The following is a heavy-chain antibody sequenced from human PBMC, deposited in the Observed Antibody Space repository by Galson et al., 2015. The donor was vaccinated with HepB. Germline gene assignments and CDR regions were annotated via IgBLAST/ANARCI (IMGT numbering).Heavy chain of an antibody. Sequence: SVKVSCKASGYTFTDYPVNWVRQAPGQGLEWMGCINTNTGNATYAQGFTGRFVFSLDTSVRTTYLQINGLKAEDSAVYYCARFISIVRGVDSYYYYHGEDVWGQGTSVTVSS. J-gene: IGHJ6*02. D-gene: IGHD3-10*01. CDR3: ARFISIVRGVDSYYYYHGEDV. CDR2: INTNTGNA. CDR1: GYTFTDYP. V-gene: IGHV7-4-1*02.